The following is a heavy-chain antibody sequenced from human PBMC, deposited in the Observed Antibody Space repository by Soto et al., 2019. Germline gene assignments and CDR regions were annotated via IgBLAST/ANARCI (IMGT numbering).Heavy chain of an antibody. J-gene: IGHJ4*02. D-gene: IGHD2-21*01. V-gene: IGHV4-4*07. CDR2: VYSSGTT. CDR1: GGSINSYW. CDR3: ARDIASYAYGEGY. Sequence: LSLTCTVSGGSINSYWWSWIRQPAGKGLEWIGRVYSSGTTDYNPSLNSRATMSVETSKNQFSLKLSSVTAADTAVYYCARDIASYAYGEGYWGQGIQVTVSP.